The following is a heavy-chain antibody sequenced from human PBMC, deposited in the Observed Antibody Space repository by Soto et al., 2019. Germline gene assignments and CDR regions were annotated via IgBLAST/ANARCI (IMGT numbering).Heavy chain of an antibody. CDR1: GFTFDDYA. Sequence: EVQLVESGGGLVQPGRSLRLSCAASGFTFDDYAMHWVRQAPGKGLEWVSGISWNSGSIGYADSVKGRFTISRDNAKNSLYLQMNSLRAEDTALYYCAKDLGYCSSSSRSYYGMDVWGQGTTVTVSS. V-gene: IGHV3-9*01. J-gene: IGHJ6*02. D-gene: IGHD2-2*01. CDR3: AKDLGYCSSSSRSYYGMDV. CDR2: ISWNSGSI.